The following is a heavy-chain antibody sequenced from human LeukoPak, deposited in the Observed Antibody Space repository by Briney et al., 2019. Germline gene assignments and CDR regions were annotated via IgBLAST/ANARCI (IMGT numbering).Heavy chain of an antibody. V-gene: IGHV4-34*01. Sequence: SETLSLTCAVYGGSFSGYYWSWIRQPPGKGLEWIGEINHSGSTNYNPSLKSRVTISVDTSKNQFSLKLISVTAADTAVYYCASARNSYDYWGQGTLVTVSS. J-gene: IGHJ4*02. CDR3: ASARNSYDY. CDR2: INHSGST. CDR1: GGSFSGYY.